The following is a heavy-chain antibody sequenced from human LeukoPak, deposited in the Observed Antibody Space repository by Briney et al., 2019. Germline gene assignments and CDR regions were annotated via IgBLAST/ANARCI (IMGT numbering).Heavy chain of an antibody. Sequence: GGSLRLSCAASGYTFSCYGMHWVRQAPGKGLEWVAVIWYDGSNKYYADSVKGRFTISRDNSKNTLYLQMNSLRAEDTAVYYCARGPSSGWYYYFDYWGQGTLVTVSS. CDR2: IWYDGSNK. CDR1: GYTFSCYG. J-gene: IGHJ4*02. V-gene: IGHV3-33*01. CDR3: ARGPSSGWYYYFDY. D-gene: IGHD6-19*01.